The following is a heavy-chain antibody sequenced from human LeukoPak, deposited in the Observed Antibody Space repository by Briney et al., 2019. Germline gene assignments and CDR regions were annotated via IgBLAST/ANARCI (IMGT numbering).Heavy chain of an antibody. CDR1: GYTFTSYD. V-gene: IGHV1-8*01. CDR2: MSPKSGNT. Sequence: ASVKVSCKASGYTFTSYDINWVRQATGHGFEWMGWMSPKSGNTGYAQNFQGRVTMTRDTSTSTVYMELSSLRSEDTAVYYCARDAEWPSYGDYPDYWGQGTLVTVSS. D-gene: IGHD4-17*01. CDR3: ARDAEWPSYGDYPDY. J-gene: IGHJ4*02.